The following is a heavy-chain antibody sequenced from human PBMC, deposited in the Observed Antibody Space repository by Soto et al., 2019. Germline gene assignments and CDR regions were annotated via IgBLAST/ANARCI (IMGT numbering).Heavy chain of an antibody. D-gene: IGHD3-22*01. Sequence: SVKVSCKASGGTFGSDAITWVRQAPGQGLEWVGRITPIFGTTNYAQNLQGRVTISADKSTLTSYMELHSLTSDDTALYYCARDRTDSGYYTNWLDPWGQGTQVTVSS. V-gene: IGHV1-69*06. CDR3: ARDRTDSGYYTNWLDP. CDR1: GGTFGSDA. J-gene: IGHJ5*02. CDR2: ITPIFGTT.